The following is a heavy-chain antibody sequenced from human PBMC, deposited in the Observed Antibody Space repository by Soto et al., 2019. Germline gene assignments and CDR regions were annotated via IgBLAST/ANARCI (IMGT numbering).Heavy chain of an antibody. CDR2: MNPNSGNT. CDR1: GYTFTSYD. Sequence: GASVKVSCKASGYTFTSYDINWVRQATGQGLEWMGWMNPNSGNTGYAQKFQGRVTMTRNTSISTAYMELSSLISEDTAVYYCVLFNGYDTLDDAFDIWGQGTMVT. D-gene: IGHD5-12*01. J-gene: IGHJ3*02. CDR3: VLFNGYDTLDDAFDI. V-gene: IGHV1-8*01.